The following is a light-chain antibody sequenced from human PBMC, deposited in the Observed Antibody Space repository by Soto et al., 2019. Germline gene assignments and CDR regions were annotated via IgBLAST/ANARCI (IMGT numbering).Light chain of an antibody. Sequence: QSVLTQPPSVSGAPGQRVTISCIGGSSNIGAGYEVHWYQQLPGTVPKLLIYRNTYRPSGVPDRFSGSKSGTSASLDISGLQSDDEADYYCTAWDGSLDGRVFGGGTKLTVL. CDR2: RNT. J-gene: IGLJ3*02. CDR3: TAWDGSLDGRV. V-gene: IGLV1-40*01. CDR1: SSNIGAGYE.